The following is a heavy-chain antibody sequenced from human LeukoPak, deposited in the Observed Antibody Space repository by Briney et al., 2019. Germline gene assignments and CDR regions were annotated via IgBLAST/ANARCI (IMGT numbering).Heavy chain of an antibody. CDR1: GRSFSGYY. V-gene: IGHV4-34*01. CDR3: ARAPQFGELYRTRRSYFDY. CDR2: INHSGST. Sequence: SETRSLTCAVYGRSFSGYYWSWIRQPPGQGLEWIGEINHSGSTNYNPSLKSRVTISVDTSKNQFSLKLSSVTAADTAVYYCARAPQFGELYRTRRSYFDYWGQGTLVTVSS. D-gene: IGHD3-10*01. J-gene: IGHJ4*02.